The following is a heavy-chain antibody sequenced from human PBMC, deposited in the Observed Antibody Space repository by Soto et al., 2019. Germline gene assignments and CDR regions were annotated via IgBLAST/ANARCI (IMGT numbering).Heavy chain of an antibody. CDR2: VIPVLTTT. D-gene: IGHD2-21*02. J-gene: IGHJ6*02. CDR1: GDTFSSYI. V-gene: IGHV1-69*08. CDR3: ARRRYCGYDCYHKHYYGMDV. Sequence: QVQLVQSGAEVKKPESSVRVSCRSSGDTFSSYIVNWLRLAPGRGLEWMGRVIPVLTTTDYAQNFRGRVTISADSSTNTVYLDLSSLRSDDTAVYYCARRRYCGYDCYHKHYYGMDVWGQGSLVTVAS.